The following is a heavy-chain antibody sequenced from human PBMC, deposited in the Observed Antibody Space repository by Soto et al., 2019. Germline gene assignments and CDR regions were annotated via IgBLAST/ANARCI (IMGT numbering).Heavy chain of an antibody. CDR1: GGSITSANW. V-gene: IGHV4-4*02. CDR2: ISHSGIT. Sequence: SETLSLTCAVSGGSITSANWWTWVRQPPGGGLEWIGEISHSGITNYKASLKSRVTMSVDKTKNDVSLKLTSVTAADTAVYYCARVLRGWFDPWGQGTPVTV. J-gene: IGHJ5*02. CDR3: ARVLRGWFDP.